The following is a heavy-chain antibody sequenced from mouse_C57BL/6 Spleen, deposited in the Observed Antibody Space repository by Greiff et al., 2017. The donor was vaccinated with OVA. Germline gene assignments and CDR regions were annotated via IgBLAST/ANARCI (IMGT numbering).Heavy chain of an antibody. V-gene: IGHV5-15*01. Sequence: EVMLVESGGGLVQPGGSLKLSCAASGFTFSDYGMAWVRQAPRKGPAWVAFISNLAYSIYSADTVTGRFTISRENAKNTLYREMSSLRSEDTAMYYCARLHSNYRYFDVWGTGTTVTVSS. CDR3: ARLHSNYRYFDV. D-gene: IGHD2-5*01. CDR1: GFTFSDYG. CDR2: ISNLAYSI. J-gene: IGHJ1*03.